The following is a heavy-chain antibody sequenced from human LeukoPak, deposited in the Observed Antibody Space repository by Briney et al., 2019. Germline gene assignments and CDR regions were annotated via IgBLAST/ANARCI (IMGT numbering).Heavy chain of an antibody. J-gene: IGHJ4*02. CDR1: GGSISSGSISSYY. D-gene: IGHD1-26*01. CDR2: IYYSGST. CDR3: ATMGGTYYKFDY. Sequence: SETLSLTCTVSGGSISSGSISSYYWSWIRQPPGKGLEWIGYIYYSGSTNYNPSLKSRVTISVDTSKNQFSLKLSSVTAADTAVYYCATMGGTYYKFDYWGQGTLVTVSS. V-gene: IGHV4-61*01.